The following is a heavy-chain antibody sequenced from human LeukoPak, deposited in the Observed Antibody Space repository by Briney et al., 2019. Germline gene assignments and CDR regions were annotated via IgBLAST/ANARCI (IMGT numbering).Heavy chain of an antibody. D-gene: IGHD4-11*01. CDR2: ISSSSNTI. V-gene: IGHV3-48*01. CDR3: ARESTEVFDY. Sequence: GGSLRLSCAASGFTFSSYNMNWVRQAPGKGLEWVSSISSSSNTIYYADSVKGRFTIPRDNAKNSLYLQMNNLRAEDTAVYYCARESTEVFDYWGQGTLVTVSS. CDR1: GFTFSSYN. J-gene: IGHJ4*02.